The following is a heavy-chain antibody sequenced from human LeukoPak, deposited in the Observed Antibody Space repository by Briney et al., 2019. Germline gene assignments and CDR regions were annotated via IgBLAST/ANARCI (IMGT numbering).Heavy chain of an antibody. J-gene: IGHJ4*02. Sequence: SGPTLVKPTQTLTLTCTFSGFSLSTRGEGVGWIRQPPGKALEWLALIYWNDDKRYSPSLKSRLTITKDTSKNQVVLTMTNMDPVDTATFYCAHSVGGSTYGSLINFDFWGQGTLVTVSS. CDR1: GFSLSTRGEG. CDR2: IYWNDDK. V-gene: IGHV2-5*01. D-gene: IGHD5-18*01. CDR3: AHSVGGSTYGSLINFDF.